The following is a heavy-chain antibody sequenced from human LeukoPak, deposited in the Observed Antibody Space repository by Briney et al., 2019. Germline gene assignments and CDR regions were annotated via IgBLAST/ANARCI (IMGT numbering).Heavy chain of an antibody. J-gene: IGHJ6*03. CDR1: GFTFSNYW. CDR2: INSDGSNT. CDR3: AKTYYSSRAHYYYYYYMDV. Sequence: GGSLRLSCAASGFTFSNYWMHWVRQAPGKGLVWVSRINSDGSNTNYADSVKGRFTISRDNAKNTLYLQMNSLRAEDTAVYYCAKTYYSSRAHYYYYYYMDVWGKGTTVTISS. V-gene: IGHV3-74*01. D-gene: IGHD3-10*01.